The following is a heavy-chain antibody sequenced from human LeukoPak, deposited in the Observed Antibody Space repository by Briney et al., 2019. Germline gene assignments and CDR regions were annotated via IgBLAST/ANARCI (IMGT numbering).Heavy chain of an antibody. J-gene: IGHJ4*02. D-gene: IGHD3-9*01. CDR3: ASLRYFDWLSPFDY. V-gene: IGHV4-39*07. Sequence: SETLSLTCTVSGGSISSSSYYWGWIRQPPGKGLEWIGSIYYSGSTYYNPSLKSRVTISVDTSKNQFSLKLSSVTAADTAVYYCASLRYFDWLSPFDYWGQGTLVTVSS. CDR2: IYYSGST. CDR1: GGSISSSSYY.